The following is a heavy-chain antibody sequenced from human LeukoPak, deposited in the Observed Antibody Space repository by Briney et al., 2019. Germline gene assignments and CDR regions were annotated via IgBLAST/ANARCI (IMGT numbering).Heavy chain of an antibody. Sequence: LETLSLTCTVSGGSISSYYWSWIRQPPGKGLEWIGYIYYSGSTNYNPSLKSRVTISVDRSKNQFSLKLSSVTAADTAVYYCASSTGSGMYWGQGTLVTVSS. CDR2: IYYSGST. CDR1: GGSISSYY. D-gene: IGHD3-10*01. V-gene: IGHV4-59*12. J-gene: IGHJ4*02. CDR3: ASSTGSGMY.